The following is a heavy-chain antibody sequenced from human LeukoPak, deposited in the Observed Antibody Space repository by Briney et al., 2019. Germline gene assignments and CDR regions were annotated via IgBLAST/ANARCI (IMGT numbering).Heavy chain of an antibody. CDR1: GYTFTSYG. J-gene: IGHJ6*03. D-gene: IGHD2-15*01. Sequence: GASVKVSCKASGYTFTSYGISWVRQATGQGLEWMGWMNPNSGNTGYAQKFQGRVTMTRNTSISTAYMELSSLRSEDTAVYYCARATYCSGGSCYPYYYYYYMDVWGKGTTVTISS. CDR2: MNPNSGNT. V-gene: IGHV1-8*02. CDR3: ARATYCSGGSCYPYYYYYYMDV.